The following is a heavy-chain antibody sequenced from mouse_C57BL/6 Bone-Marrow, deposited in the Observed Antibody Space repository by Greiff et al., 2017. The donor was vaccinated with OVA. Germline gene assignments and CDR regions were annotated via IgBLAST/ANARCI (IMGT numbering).Heavy chain of an antibody. V-gene: IGHV1-52*01. CDR2: IDPSDSET. CDR3: ARLDY. J-gene: IGHJ2*01. CDR1: GYTFTSYW. Sequence: QVQLQQPGAELVRPGSSVKLSCKASGYTFTSYWMHWVQQRPIQGLEWIGNIDPSDSETNYNQKFKDKATLTVDKSSSTAYMQLSSLTSEDSAVYYCARLDYWGQGTTLTVSS.